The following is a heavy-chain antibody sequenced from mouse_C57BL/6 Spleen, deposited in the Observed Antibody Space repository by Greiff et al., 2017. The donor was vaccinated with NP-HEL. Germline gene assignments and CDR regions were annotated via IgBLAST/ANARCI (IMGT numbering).Heavy chain of an antibody. V-gene: IGHV6-3*01. CDR3: TGGGDYIGVFDV. Sequence: EVQRVESGGGLVQPGGSMKLSCVASGFTFSNYWMNWVRQSPEKGLEWVAQIRLKSDNYATHYAESVQGRFTISRDDSKSSVYLQMNNLRAEDTGIYYCTGGGDYIGVFDVWGTGTTVTVAS. CDR1: GFTFSNYW. J-gene: IGHJ1*03. D-gene: IGHD2-4*01. CDR2: IRLKSDNYAT.